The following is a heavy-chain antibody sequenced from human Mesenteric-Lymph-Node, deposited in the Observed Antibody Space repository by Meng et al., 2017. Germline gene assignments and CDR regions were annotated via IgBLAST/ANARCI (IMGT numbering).Heavy chain of an antibody. CDR1: RGSISSSPW. Sequence: QLPTSGPGLVKASGLLSLTWAVPRGSISSSPWWTWVRQPPGKGLEWIGEIYHSGSTNYNPSLKSRVTISVEKSKNQFSLNLSSVTAADTAVYYCARVGQWLPIDYWGQGTLVTVSS. CDR3: ARVGQWLPIDY. D-gene: IGHD6-19*01. J-gene: IGHJ4*02. CDR2: IYHSGST. V-gene: IGHV4-4*02.